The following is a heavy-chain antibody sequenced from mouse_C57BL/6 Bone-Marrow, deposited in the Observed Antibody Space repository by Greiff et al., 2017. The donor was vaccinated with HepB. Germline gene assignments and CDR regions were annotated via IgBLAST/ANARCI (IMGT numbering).Heavy chain of an antibody. CDR3: ARPWDYYGSRYWYFDV. V-gene: IGHV4-1*01. D-gene: IGHD1-1*01. Sequence: EVKLVESGGGLVQPGGSLKLSCAASGIDFSRYWMSWVRRAPGKGLEWIGEINPDSSTINYAPSLKDKFIISRDNAKNTLYLQMSKVRSEDTALYYCARPWDYYGSRYWYFDVWGTGTTVTVSS. J-gene: IGHJ1*03. CDR2: INPDSSTI. CDR1: GIDFSRYW.